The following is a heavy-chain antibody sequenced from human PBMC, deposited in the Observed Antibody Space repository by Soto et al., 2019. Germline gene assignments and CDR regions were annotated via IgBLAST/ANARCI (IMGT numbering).Heavy chain of an antibody. V-gene: IGHV2-5*01. D-gene: IGHD2-15*01. CDR3: AHRHDLGGFDI. Sequence: ESGPTRVNPTRTLALTCTCSGFARHTRAVGVGWIRQAPGKALEWLALINWNDDERYSPSLKDRLTITKDTSKNHVVLTMTNIDPVDTATYYCAHRHDLGGFDIWGQGTTVTVSS. CDR1: GFARHTRAVG. CDR2: INWNDDE. J-gene: IGHJ3*02.